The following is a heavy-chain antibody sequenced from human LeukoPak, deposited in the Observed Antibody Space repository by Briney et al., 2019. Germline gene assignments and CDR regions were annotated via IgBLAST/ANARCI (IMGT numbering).Heavy chain of an antibody. Sequence: SETLSLTCAVSGVSLSGYYWSWIRQPPGKGPVWIGEISHSGRTAYNPSLKNRVTISLDTSKTQFSLKLCFVTAADTAVYYCTRTSPGVPLDFWGQGTLVTVTS. CDR2: ISHSGRT. V-gene: IGHV4-34*01. D-gene: IGHD7-27*01. CDR3: TRTSPGVPLDF. J-gene: IGHJ4*02. CDR1: GVSLSGYY.